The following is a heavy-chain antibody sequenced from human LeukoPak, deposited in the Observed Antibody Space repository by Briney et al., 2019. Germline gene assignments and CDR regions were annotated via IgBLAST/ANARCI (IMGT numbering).Heavy chain of an antibody. Sequence: GGSLRLSCAASGFTFSDYGLPWVRQAPGKGLEWVAVIWYDGSKAFYADSVKGRFTLSRDNSKNTLYLQMNSLRVEDTAVYYCARSSGASYDPDDFWGQGTRVTVSS. D-gene: IGHD3-16*01. CDR1: GFTFSDYG. CDR3: ARSSGASYDPDDF. V-gene: IGHV3-33*01. J-gene: IGHJ4*02. CDR2: IWYDGSKA.